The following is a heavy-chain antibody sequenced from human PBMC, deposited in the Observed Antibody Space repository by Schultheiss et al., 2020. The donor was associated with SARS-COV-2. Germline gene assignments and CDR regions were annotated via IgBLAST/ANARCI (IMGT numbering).Heavy chain of an antibody. CDR3: ARANVDIVATITGDNWFDP. CDR1: GYTFTGYY. V-gene: IGHV1-2*02. D-gene: IGHD5-12*01. CDR2: INPNSGGT. Sequence: ASVKVSCKASGYTFTGYYMHWVRQAPGQGLEWMGWINPNSGGTNYAQKFQGRVTMTRDTSISTAYMELSRLRSDDTAVYYCARANVDIVATITGDNWFDPWGQGTLVTVSS. J-gene: IGHJ5*02.